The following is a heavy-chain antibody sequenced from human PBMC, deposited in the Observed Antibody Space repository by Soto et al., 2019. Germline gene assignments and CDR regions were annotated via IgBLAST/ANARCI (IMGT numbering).Heavy chain of an antibody. CDR3: ARDLSPAGRWRYEQYYFDY. CDR1: GFTFSDYY. J-gene: IGHJ4*02. V-gene: IGHV3-11*06. D-gene: IGHD6-19*01. Sequence: GGSLRLSCTASGFTFSDYYMSWIRQAPGRGLEWVSYISSSSSYTNYADSVKGRFTISRDNAKNSLYLQMNSLRAEDTAVYYCARDLSPAGRWRYEQYYFDYWGQGTLVTVSS. CDR2: ISSSSSYT.